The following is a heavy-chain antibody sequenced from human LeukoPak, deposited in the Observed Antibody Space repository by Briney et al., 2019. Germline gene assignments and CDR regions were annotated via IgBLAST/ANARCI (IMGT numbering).Heavy chain of an antibody. J-gene: IGHJ4*02. CDR2: IYSGGDT. CDR3: ARERGRGVISPYFDQ. V-gene: IGHV3-66*01. Sequence: GGSLRLSCAASGFTVSSNYMSWVRQAPGRGLEWVSVIYSGGDTRYADSVKVRFTISRDNSKNTLYLQMNSLRAEDTALYYCARERGRGVISPYFDQWGQGTLVTVSS. D-gene: IGHD3-10*01. CDR1: GFTVSSNY.